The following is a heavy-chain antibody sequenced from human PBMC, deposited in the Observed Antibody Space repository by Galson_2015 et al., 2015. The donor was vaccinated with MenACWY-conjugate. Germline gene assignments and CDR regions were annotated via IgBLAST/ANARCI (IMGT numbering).Heavy chain of an antibody. J-gene: IGHJ6*02. V-gene: IGHV3-74*01. CDR2: INSDGSST. D-gene: IGHD3-10*01. Sequence: SLRLSCAASGFTFSSYWMRWVRQAPGKGLVWVSRINSDGSSTSYADSVKGRFTISRDNAKNTLYLQMNSLRAEDTAVYYCAARLLHSGSMDVWGRGTTVTVSS. CDR1: GFTFSSYW. CDR3: AARLLHSGSMDV.